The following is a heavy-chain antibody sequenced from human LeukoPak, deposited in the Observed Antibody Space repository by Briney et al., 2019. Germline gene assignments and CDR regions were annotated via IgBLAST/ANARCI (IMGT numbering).Heavy chain of an antibody. V-gene: IGHV3-48*03. CDR1: GFTFSSYE. J-gene: IGHJ4*02. Sequence: GGSLRLSCAASGFTFSSYEMNWVRQAPGKGLEWVSYISSSGSTIYYADSVKGRFTISRDNAKNSLYLQMDSLRAEDTAVYYCARGKASGWYPWGQGTLVTVSS. CDR2: ISSSGSTI. D-gene: IGHD6-19*01. CDR3: ARGKASGWYP.